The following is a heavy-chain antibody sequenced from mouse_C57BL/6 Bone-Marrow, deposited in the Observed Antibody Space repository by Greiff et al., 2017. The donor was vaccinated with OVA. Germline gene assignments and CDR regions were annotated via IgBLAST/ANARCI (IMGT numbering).Heavy chain of an antibody. D-gene: IGHD1-1*01. J-gene: IGHJ1*03. CDR1: GFSFNTYA. Sequence: GGGLVQPKGSLKLSCAASGFSFNTYAMNWVRQAPGKGLEWVARIRSKSNNYATYYADSVKDRFTISRDDSESMLYLQMNNLKTEDTAMYYCVRQVITTYWYFDVWGTGTTVTVSS. CDR2: IRSKSNNYAT. CDR3: VRQVITTYWYFDV. V-gene: IGHV10-1*01.